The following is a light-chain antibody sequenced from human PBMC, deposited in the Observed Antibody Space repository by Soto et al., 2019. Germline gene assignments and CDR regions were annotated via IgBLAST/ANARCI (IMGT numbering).Light chain of an antibody. CDR3: HQYGSSPET. J-gene: IGKJ2*01. V-gene: IGKV3-20*01. Sequence: EIVLTQSPGTLSLSPGERATLSCRASQSVSSSYLAWYQQKPGQAPRHLIYGASSRATGIPDRFSGSGSRTEFTLTISRLEPEDFAVYHCHQYGSSPETFGQGTKREIK. CDR1: QSVSSSY. CDR2: GAS.